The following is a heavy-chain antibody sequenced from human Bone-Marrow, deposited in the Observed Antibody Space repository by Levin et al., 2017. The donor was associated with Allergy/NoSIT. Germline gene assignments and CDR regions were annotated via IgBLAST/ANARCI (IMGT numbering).Heavy chain of an antibody. CDR2: MNPNSGNT. Sequence: SFNFSCNASVSPFTLSALPWVRQATGQGLEWMGWMNPNSGNTGYAQNFQGRVTMTRHTSITTAYMELSSLRSEDTAVYYCARGITMIIANEAFDIWGQGTMVTVSS. J-gene: IGHJ3*02. CDR1: VSPFTLSA. D-gene: IGHD3-22*01. CDR3: ARGITMIIANEAFDI. V-gene: IGHV1-8*01.